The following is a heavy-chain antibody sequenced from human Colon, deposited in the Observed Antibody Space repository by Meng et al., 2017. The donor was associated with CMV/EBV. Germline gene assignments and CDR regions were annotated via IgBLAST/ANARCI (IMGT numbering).Heavy chain of an antibody. CDR3: VRSDVNIQTNPSFDL. J-gene: IGHJ4*02. CDR1: GFPFSHYA. CDR2: ISGNTHYI. D-gene: IGHD1/OR15-1a*01. V-gene: IGHV3-21*01. Sequence: GGSLRLSCAASGFPFSHYAMNWVRQSPGKGLEWVASISGNTHYIYYTDSVKGRFTLSRDNAKDLLFLQMHSLRAEDTAIYYCVRSDVNIQTNPSFDLWGLGTQVTVSS.